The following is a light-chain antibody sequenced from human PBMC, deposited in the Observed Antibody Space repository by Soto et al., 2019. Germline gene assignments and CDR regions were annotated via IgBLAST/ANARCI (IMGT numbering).Light chain of an antibody. V-gene: IGKV1-5*01. J-gene: IGKJ1*01. CDR2: DVS. Sequence: DIQMTQSPSTLSASVGDRVTITCRASQSIDSWLAWYQEKPGKAPKVLIYDVSNLESGVPSRFSGSGSGTEFTLTISRLQPDDFATYYCQKYNSFWTFGQGTKVEIK. CDR3: QKYNSFWT. CDR1: QSIDSW.